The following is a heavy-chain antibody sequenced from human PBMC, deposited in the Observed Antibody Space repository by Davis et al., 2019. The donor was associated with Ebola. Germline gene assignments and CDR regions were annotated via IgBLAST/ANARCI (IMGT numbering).Heavy chain of an antibody. V-gene: IGHV3-11*06. CDR1: GFTFSDYY. CDR2: ISSNSTNK. D-gene: IGHD3-22*01. CDR3: AREAYYYDSTGYYYDIPDLFDY. Sequence: PGGSLRLSCAASGFTFSDYYMSWIRQAPGKGPEWVSYISSNSTNKKYADTVKGRFTISRDDAKNSLYLPMNSLRAEDTAVYYCAREAYYYDSTGYYYDIPDLFDYWGQGTLVTVSS. J-gene: IGHJ4*02.